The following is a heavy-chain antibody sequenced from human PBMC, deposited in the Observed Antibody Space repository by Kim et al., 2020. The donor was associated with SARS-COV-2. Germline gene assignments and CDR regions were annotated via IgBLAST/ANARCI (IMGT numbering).Heavy chain of an antibody. CDR1: GGSISSGGYY. J-gene: IGHJ5*02. Sequence: SETLSLTCTVSGGSISSGGYYWSWIRQHPGKGLEWIGYIYYSGSTYYNPSLKSRVTISVDTSKNQFSLKLSSVTAADTAVYYCARVYGLLWFGNLASGWFDPWGQGTLVTVSS. CDR2: IYYSGST. CDR3: ARVYGLLWFGNLASGWFDP. V-gene: IGHV4-31*03. D-gene: IGHD3-10*01.